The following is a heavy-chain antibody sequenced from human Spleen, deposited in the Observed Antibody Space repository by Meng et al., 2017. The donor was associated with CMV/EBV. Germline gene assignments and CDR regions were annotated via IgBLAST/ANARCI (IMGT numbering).Heavy chain of an antibody. CDR3: AKGTRRGFWGKFDL. CDR2: IVPLHATP. J-gene: IGHJ2*01. V-gene: IGHV1-69*08. CDR1: GVPFNSDS. D-gene: IGHD1/OR15-1a*01. Sequence: SGVPFNSDSILWVRQAPGQGLECMGEIVPLHATPTYAQKFQGRIKITADKSTTTAYMELTGLRSEDTAVYYCAKGTRRGFWGKFDLWGRGTLVTVSS.